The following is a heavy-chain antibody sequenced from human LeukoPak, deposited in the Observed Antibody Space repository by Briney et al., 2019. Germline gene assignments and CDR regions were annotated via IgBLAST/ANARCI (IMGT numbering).Heavy chain of an antibody. CDR3: ARQDGNSKYYFDY. J-gene: IGHJ4*02. CDR2: IYPGDSDT. Sequence: GESLKISCKGSGYRFTSNWIAWVRQMPGKGLEWMGIIYPGDSDTRYRPSFQGQVTISVDKSISTAYLQWSSLKASDTAMYYCARQDGNSKYYFDYWGQGTLVTVSS. D-gene: IGHD1-1*01. CDR1: GYRFTSNW. V-gene: IGHV5-51*01.